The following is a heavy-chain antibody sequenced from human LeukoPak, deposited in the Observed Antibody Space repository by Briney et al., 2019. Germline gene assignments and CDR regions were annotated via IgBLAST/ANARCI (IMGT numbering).Heavy chain of an antibody. CDR2: MNPKSGNT. CDR3: ARGGATYYYGSGSSNWFDP. CDR1: GYTFICYD. Sequence: GASVKVSCKASGYTFICYDINWVRQATGQGLEWMGWMNPKSGNTGYAQKFQGRVTITRNTSIRTAYMELSSLRSEDTAVYYCARGGATYYYGSGSSNWFDPWGQGTLVTVSS. J-gene: IGHJ5*02. V-gene: IGHV1-8*03. D-gene: IGHD3-10*01.